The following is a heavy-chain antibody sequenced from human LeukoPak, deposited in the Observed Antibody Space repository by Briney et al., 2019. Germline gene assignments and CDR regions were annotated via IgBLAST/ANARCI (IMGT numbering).Heavy chain of an antibody. CDR1: GRSFVGGY. D-gene: IGHD2-21*01. CDR3: AREIHIVVVIAADDNWFDP. CDR2: GDQTGGT. V-gene: IGHV4-34*01. J-gene: IGHJ5*02. Sequence: SETLSLTCAVYGRSFVGGYWSWIRQPPGMGLEWIGEGDQTGGTKYNPSLKGRVTISADTSKNQFSLKLSSVTAADTAVYYCAREIHIVVVIAADDNWFDPWGQGTLVTVSS.